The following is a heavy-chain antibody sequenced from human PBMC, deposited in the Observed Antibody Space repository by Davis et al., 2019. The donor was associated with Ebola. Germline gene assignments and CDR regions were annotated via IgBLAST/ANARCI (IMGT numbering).Heavy chain of an antibody. J-gene: IGHJ6*01. CDR2: ISYDGSNK. D-gene: IGHD1-26*01. CDR3: ALLQEHL. CDR1: GFTFSSYG. Sequence: GGSLRLSCAASGFTFSSYGMHWVRQAPGKGLEWVAVISYDGSNKYYADSVKGRFTISRHNSKNTLYLQMNSFHQGPIGLPPGALLQEHLWG. V-gene: IGHV3-30*03.